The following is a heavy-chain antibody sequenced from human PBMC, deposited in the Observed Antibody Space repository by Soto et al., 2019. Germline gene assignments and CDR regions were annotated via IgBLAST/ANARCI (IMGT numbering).Heavy chain of an antibody. D-gene: IGHD3-22*01. CDR3: ARVGRTYYYDSNGYNWFDP. CDR2: IYYSWST. V-gene: IGHV4-30-4*01. CDR1: GGSISSGDYY. Sequence: KPSETLSLTCTVSGGSISSGDYYWSCIRQPPGKCLEWIGYIYYSWSTYYNPSLKSRLTISVDTSNNQFSLKLSSVTAADTAVYHCARVGRTYYYDSNGYNWFDPWGQGTLVTVSS. J-gene: IGHJ5*02.